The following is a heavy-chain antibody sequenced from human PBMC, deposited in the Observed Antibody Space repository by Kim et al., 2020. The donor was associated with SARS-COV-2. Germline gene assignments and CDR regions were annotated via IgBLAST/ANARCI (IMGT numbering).Heavy chain of an antibody. CDR3: ARDPAYYYGSGSYYTHPVYYYYGMDV. D-gene: IGHD3-10*01. V-gene: IGHV3-30*04. CDR2: ISYDGSNK. Sequence: GGSLRLSCAASGFTFSSYAMHWVRQAPGKGLEWVAVISYDGSNKYYADSVKGRFTISRDNSKNTLYLQMNSLRAEDTAVYYCARDPAYYYGSGSYYTHPVYYYYGMDVWGQGTTVTVSS. CDR1: GFTFSSYA. J-gene: IGHJ6*02.